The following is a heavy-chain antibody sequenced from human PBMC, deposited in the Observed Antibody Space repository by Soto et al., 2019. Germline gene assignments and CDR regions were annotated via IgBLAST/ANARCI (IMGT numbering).Heavy chain of an antibody. CDR1: GSSFNDHG. Sequence: GGSLRLSCVVSGSSFNDHGMFWVRQAPGKGLEWVSGISSNSATRVYADSVKGRFTISRDNAKSSLYLQMDSLRVDDTALYYCVKTPSDILNGYYSYIDYWGQGTLVTVSS. CDR3: VKTPSDILNGYYSYIDY. CDR2: ISSNSATR. D-gene: IGHD3-9*01. V-gene: IGHV3-9*01. J-gene: IGHJ4*02.